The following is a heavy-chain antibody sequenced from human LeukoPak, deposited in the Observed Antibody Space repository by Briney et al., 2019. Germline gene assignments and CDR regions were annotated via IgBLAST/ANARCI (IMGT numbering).Heavy chain of an antibody. CDR2: MNPNSGNT. D-gene: IGHD3-10*01. CDR1: GYTFTGYD. CDR3: ARGSASGSHRTS. V-gene: IGHV1-8*01. Sequence: GASVKVSCKASGYTFTGYDINWVRQAIGQGLEWMGWMNPNSGNTGYAQKFQGRVTMTRNTSIGTAYMELSSLGSEDTAVYYCARGSASGSHRTSWGQGTPVTVSS. J-gene: IGHJ5*02.